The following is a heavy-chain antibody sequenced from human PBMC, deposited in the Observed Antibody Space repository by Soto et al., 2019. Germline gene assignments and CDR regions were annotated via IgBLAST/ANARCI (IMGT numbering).Heavy chain of an antibody. J-gene: IGHJ2*01. V-gene: IGHV4-59*08. Sequence: SETLSLTCTVSGGSISSYYWSWIRQPPGKGLEWIGYIYYSGSTNYNPSLKSRVTISVDTSKNQFTLKLSSVTAADTAVYYCARFNWYFDLWGRGTLVTVSS. CDR2: IYYSGST. CDR1: GGSISSYY. CDR3: ARFNWYFDL.